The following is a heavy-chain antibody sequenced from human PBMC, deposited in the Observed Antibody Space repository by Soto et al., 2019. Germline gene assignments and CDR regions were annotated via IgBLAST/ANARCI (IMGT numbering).Heavy chain of an antibody. D-gene: IGHD5-12*01. V-gene: IGHV1-8*01. CDR2: MNPNSGNT. Sequence: ASVKVSCKASGCTFTSYDINWVRQATGQGLEWMGWMNPNSGNTGYAQKFQGRVTMTRNTSISTAYMELSSLRSEDTAVYYCARGTSGYVTYYYYGMDVWGQGTTVTVSS. CDR1: GCTFTSYD. J-gene: IGHJ6*02. CDR3: ARGTSGYVTYYYYGMDV.